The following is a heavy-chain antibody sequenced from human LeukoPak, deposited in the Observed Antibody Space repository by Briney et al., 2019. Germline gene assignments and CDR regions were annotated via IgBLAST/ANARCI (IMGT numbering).Heavy chain of an antibody. CDR1: GFTFSSYA. CDR3: ARAGGS. V-gene: IGHV3-30*04. J-gene: IGHJ4*02. CDR2: ISYDGSNK. Sequence: GGSLRLSCAASGFTFSSYAMHWVSQAPGKGLEWVAVISYDGSNKYYADSVKGRFTISRDNSKNTLYLQMNSLRAENTAVYYCARAGGSWGQGTLVTVSS. D-gene: IGHD1-14*01.